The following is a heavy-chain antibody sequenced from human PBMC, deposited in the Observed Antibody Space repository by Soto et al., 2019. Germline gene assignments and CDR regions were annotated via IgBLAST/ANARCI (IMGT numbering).Heavy chain of an antibody. V-gene: IGHV1-24*01. CDR1: GYTLTELS. D-gene: IGHD3-22*01. CDR2: FDPEDGET. J-gene: IGHJ4*02. Sequence: ASVKVSCKVSGYTLTELSMHWVRQAPGKGLEWMGGFDPEDGETIYAQKFQGRVTMTEDTSTDTAYMELSSLRSEDTAVYYCATVSYYDSSGYYQFDYWGQGTLVTVSS. CDR3: ATVSYYDSSGYYQFDY.